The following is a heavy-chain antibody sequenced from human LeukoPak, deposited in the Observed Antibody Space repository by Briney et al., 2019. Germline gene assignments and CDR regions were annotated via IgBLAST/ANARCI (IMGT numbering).Heavy chain of an antibody. CDR1: GGSISSSSYY. D-gene: IGHD6-6*01. V-gene: IGHV4-39*01. J-gene: IGHJ5*02. CDR2: IYYSGST. CDR3: ARTPIAARPFDH. Sequence: SETLSLTCTVSGGSISSSSYYWGWIRQPPGKGLEWIGSIYYSGSTYYNPSLKSRVTISVDTSKNQFSLKLSSVTAADTAVYYCARTPIAARPFDHWGQGTLVTVSS.